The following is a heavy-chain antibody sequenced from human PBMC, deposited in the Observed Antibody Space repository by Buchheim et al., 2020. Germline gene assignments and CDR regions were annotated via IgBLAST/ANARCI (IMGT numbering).Heavy chain of an antibody. CDR2: IWHDGSHK. J-gene: IGHJ4*02. CDR1: GFTLSQYG. CDR3: ARERGADEPIDF. D-gene: IGHD1-14*01. V-gene: IGHV3-33*01. Sequence: QVQLKESGGGVVQPGRSLRLSCVATGFTLSQYGMHWVRQAPGKGLEWLAVIWHDGSHKDYADSVKDRFITSRDNSKNMLYLEMNTLRAEDTAVYFCARERGADEPIDFWGQGTL.